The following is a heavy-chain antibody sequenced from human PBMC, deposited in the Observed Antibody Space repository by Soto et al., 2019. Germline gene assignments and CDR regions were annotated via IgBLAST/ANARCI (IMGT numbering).Heavy chain of an antibody. CDR1: GFTFSSYG. CDR2: ISYDGSNK. CDR3: AKGGRWLQLQAFDI. D-gene: IGHD5-12*01. Sequence: PGGSLRLSCAASGFTFSSYGVHWVRQAPGKGLEWVAVISYDGSNKYYADSVKGRFTISRDNSKNTLYLQMNSLRAEDTAVYYCAKGGRWLQLQAFDIWGQGTMVTVSS. V-gene: IGHV3-30*18. J-gene: IGHJ3*02.